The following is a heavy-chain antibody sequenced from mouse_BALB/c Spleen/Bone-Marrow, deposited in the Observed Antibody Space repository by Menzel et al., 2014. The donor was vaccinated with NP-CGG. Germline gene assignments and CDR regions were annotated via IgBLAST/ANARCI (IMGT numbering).Heavy chain of an antibody. D-gene: IGHD2-2*01. Sequence: VKLMESGPSLVQPSQSLSITCTVSGFSLTSYGVHWVRQSPGKGLEWLGVIWRGGSADYNAAFMSRLSITKDNSKSQVFLKMNSLQADDTAIYYCAKMGLRSWFAYWGQGTLVTVSA. V-gene: IGHV2-5-1*01. J-gene: IGHJ3*01. CDR3: AKMGLRSWFAY. CDR2: IWRGGSA. CDR1: GFSLTSYG.